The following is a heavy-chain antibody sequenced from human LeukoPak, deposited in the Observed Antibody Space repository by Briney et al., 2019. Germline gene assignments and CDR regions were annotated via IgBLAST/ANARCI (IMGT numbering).Heavy chain of an antibody. Sequence: GASVKVSCKASGYTFTSYGISWVRQAPGQGLEWMGWISAYNGNTNYAQKLQGRVTMTTDTSTSTAYMELRSLRSDDTAVYYCASGYCSGGSCYSGLVRYWGQGTLVTVSS. CDR2: ISAYNGNT. J-gene: IGHJ4*02. CDR1: GYTFTSYG. D-gene: IGHD2-15*01. CDR3: ASGYCSGGSCYSGLVRY. V-gene: IGHV1-18*01.